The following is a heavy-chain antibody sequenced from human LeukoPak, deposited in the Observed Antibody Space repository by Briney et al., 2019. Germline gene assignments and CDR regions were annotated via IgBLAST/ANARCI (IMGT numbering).Heavy chain of an antibody. V-gene: IGHV1-2*02. Sequence: GASVKVFCKASGYTFTGYYMHWVRQAPGQGLEWMGWIAPNNGGTNYAQKFQGRVTMTRDTSITTAYMELSRLTSDDTAMYYCTRGILLTGFGAFDYWGQGTTVTVSS. CDR3: TRGILLTGFGAFDY. D-gene: IGHD3-9*01. CDR1: GYTFTGYY. CDR2: IAPNNGGT. J-gene: IGHJ3*01.